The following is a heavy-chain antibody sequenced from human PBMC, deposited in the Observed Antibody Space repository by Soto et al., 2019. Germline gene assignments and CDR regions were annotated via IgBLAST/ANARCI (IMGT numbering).Heavy chain of an antibody. D-gene: IGHD2-15*01. V-gene: IGHV3-30-3*01. CDR1: GFTFRNYA. CDR2: IAYDGSNA. CDR3: ARGDREDILVVVGARPGEYGIDI. J-gene: IGHJ6*02. Sequence: QVQLVESGGGVVQPGGSLRLSCAASGFTFRNYAIHWVRQAPGKGLECLAVIAYDGSNALYRDTVKGRFTISRDKSKDTLYLHMNSLRSEDTGVYYCARGDREDILVVVGARPGEYGIDIWGQGTTVTVSS.